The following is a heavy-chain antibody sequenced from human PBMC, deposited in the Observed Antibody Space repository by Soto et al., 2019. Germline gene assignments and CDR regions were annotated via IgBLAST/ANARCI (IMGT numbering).Heavy chain of an antibody. CDR3: TGGGVSSGPGY. V-gene: IGHV3-48*01. CDR2: IDTVSSTM. CDR1: EFTFSGSS. D-gene: IGHD3-22*01. J-gene: IGHJ4*02. Sequence: EVQLVESGGGLVQPGGSLRLSCAASEFTFSGSSMNWVRQAPGKGLEWISFIDTVSSTMYYADSVKGRFSISRDNAKNSLYLQMNSLRAEDTAMYYCTGGGVSSGPGYWGQGTLVTVSS.